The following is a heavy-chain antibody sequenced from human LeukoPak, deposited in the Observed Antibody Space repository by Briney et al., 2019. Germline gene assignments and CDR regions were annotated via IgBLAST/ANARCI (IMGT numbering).Heavy chain of an antibody. CDR1: GFTFSSYS. CDR2: ISSSCSTI. CDR3: ARDGGSSGWYQNYYYYGMDV. D-gene: IGHD6-19*01. Sequence: PGGSLRLSCAASGFTFSSYSMTWVRQAPGQGLEWVSYISSSCSTIYYADSVKGRFTISRDNAKNSLYLQMNSLRDEDTAVYYCARDGGSSGWYQNYYYYGMDVWGQGTTVTVSS. J-gene: IGHJ6*02. V-gene: IGHV3-48*02.